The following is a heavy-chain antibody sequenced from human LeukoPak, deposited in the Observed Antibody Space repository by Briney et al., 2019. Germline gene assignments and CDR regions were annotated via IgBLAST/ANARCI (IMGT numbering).Heavy chain of an antibody. D-gene: IGHD3-10*01. Sequence: ASVKVSCKASGYTFTGYYMHWVRQATRQGLEWMGWMNPNSGNSAYAQNFQGRVTMTRNTSISTAYMELSSLRSEDTAVYYCARDLGVWFGDVHWFDPWGQGTLVTVSS. CDR1: GYTFTGYY. CDR3: ARDLGVWFGDVHWFDP. CDR2: MNPNSGNS. J-gene: IGHJ5*02. V-gene: IGHV1-8*02.